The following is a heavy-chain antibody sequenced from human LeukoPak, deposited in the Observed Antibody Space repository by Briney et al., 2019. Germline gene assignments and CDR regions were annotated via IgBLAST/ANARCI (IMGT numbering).Heavy chain of an antibody. CDR2: IIPTFGTA. V-gene: IGHV1-69*05. CDR1: GGTLSSYA. Sequence: SVKVSCKASGGTLSSYAIRWVRQAPGQGREWMGGIIPTFGTANYAQKFQGRVTITTDESTSTAYMELSSLRSEDTAVYYCASVSGIVPAAIDYYYYYMDVWGKGTTVTVSS. CDR3: ASVSGIVPAAIDYYYYYMDV. D-gene: IGHD2-2*02. J-gene: IGHJ6*03.